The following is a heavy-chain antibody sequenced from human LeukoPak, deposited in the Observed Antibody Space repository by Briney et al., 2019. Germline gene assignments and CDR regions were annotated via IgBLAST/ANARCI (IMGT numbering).Heavy chain of an antibody. CDR1: GYTFTSYY. V-gene: IGHV1-69*13. J-gene: IGHJ4*02. D-gene: IGHD3-10*01. CDR3: ARDPTSQYYYGSGSYSSDRNY. CDR2: IIPIFGTA. Sequence: SVKVSCKASGYTFTSYYMHWVRQAPGQGLEWMGGIIPIFGTANYAQKFQGRVTITADESTSTAYMELSSLRSEDTAVYYCARDPTSQYYYGSGSYSSDRNYWGQGTLVTVSS.